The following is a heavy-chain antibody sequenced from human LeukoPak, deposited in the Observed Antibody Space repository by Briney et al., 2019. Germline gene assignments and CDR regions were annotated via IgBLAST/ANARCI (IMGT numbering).Heavy chain of an antibody. V-gene: IGHV3-23*01. D-gene: IGHD3-10*01. J-gene: IGHJ4*02. CDR2: IGISGGGI. CDR1: GFTFSACT. CDR3: AKITMATTPNF. Sequence: GGSLRLSCAASGFTFSACTMYWVRQAPGKGLGWVSIIGISGGGIHYADSVKGRLSISRDNSRNTLYLQMSDLRAEDTAVYYCAKITMATTPNFWGQGTLVTVSS.